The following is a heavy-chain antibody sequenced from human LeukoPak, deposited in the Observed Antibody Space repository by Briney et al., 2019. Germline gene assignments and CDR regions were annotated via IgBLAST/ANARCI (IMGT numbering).Heavy chain of an antibody. Sequence: GGSLRLSCAASGFTFSGSAMHWVRQASGKGLEWVGRIRSKANSYATAYAASVKGRFTISRDDSKNTAYLQTNSLKTEDTAVYYCTRRYCSSTSCYDYWGQGTLVTVSS. D-gene: IGHD2-2*01. J-gene: IGHJ4*02. V-gene: IGHV3-73*01. CDR2: IRSKANSYAT. CDR3: TRRYCSSTSCYDY. CDR1: GFTFSGSA.